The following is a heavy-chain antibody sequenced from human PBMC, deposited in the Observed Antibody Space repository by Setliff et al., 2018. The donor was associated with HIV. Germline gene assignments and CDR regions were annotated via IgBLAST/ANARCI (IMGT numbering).Heavy chain of an antibody. CDR3: ASQTGGRRAFEI. V-gene: IGHV1-18*01. J-gene: IGHJ3*02. CDR2: ISYNSGNT. CDR1: GYTFTSYG. D-gene: IGHD3-16*01. Sequence: ASVKVSCKASGYTFTSYGLNWVRQAPGQGLEWMGWISYNSGNTHYSQRLQDRGTMTIDTLTATVYMELTSLRSDDTAVYYCASQTGGRRAFEIWGQGTVVTVSS.